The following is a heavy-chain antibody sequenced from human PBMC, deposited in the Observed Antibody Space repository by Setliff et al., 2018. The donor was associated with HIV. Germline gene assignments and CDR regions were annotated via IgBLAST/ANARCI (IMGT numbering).Heavy chain of an antibody. V-gene: IGHV4-34*01. D-gene: IGHD3-3*01. Sequence: PSETLSLTCAVYGGSFSGYYWSWIRQPPGKGLEWSGEINHSGSTNYNPSLKSRVTISVDTSKNQFSWKLSSVTAADTAVYYCAIHTRTDDFWSGYPINWFDPWGQGTLVTVSS. CDR2: INHSGST. J-gene: IGHJ5*02. CDR3: AIHTRTDDFWSGYPINWFDP. CDR1: GGSFSGYY.